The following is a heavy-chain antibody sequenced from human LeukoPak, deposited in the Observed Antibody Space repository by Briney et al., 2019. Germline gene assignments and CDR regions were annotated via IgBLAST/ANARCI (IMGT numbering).Heavy chain of an antibody. CDR3: ARATRPYYFDY. V-gene: IGHV4-59*08. Sequence: SETLSLTCTVSGGSISSYYWSWIRQPPGKGLEWIGYIYCSGSTNYNPSLKSRVTISVDTSKNQFSLKLSSVAAADTAVYYCARATRPYYFDYWGQGTLVTVSS. CDR2: IYCSGST. J-gene: IGHJ4*02. CDR1: GGSISSYY.